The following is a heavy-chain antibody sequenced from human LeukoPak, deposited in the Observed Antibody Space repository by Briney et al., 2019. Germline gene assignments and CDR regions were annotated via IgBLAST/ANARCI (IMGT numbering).Heavy chain of an antibody. Sequence: ASVKVSCKVSGSTLTELSMHWVRQAPGKGLEWMGGFDPEDGETIYAQKFQGRVTMTEDTSTDTAYMELGSLRSEDTAVYYCATGGPLWALDPWGQGTLVTVSS. CDR2: FDPEDGET. D-gene: IGHD1-26*01. CDR3: ATGGPLWALDP. CDR1: GSTLTELS. J-gene: IGHJ5*02. V-gene: IGHV1-24*01.